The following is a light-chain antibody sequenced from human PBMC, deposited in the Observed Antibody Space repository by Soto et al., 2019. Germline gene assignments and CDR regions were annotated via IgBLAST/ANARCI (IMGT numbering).Light chain of an antibody. CDR1: QSVSSY. J-gene: IGKJ1*01. V-gene: IGKV3-11*01. CDR3: QQRSTRWT. CDR2: DAT. Sequence: EIVWTQSPATLSLSPGERATLSCRASQSVSSYLAWYQQXPGQAPRLLIYDATNRATGIPARFSGSGSGTDFTLTISSLQPEDFAVYYCQQRSTRWTFGQGTKVDI.